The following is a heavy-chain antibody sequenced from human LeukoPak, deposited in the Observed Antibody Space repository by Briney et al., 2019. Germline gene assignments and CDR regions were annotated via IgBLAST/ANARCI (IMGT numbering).Heavy chain of an antibody. CDR2: IKQDGSEK. D-gene: IGHD4-23*01. Sequence: GGSLRLSCAASGFTVSSNYMSWVRQAPGKGREWVATIKQDGSEKYYVDSVKGRFTISRDNAKNSLYLQMNSLRAEDTAVYYCARVRGDYGGNPNNWFDPWGQGTLVTVSS. V-gene: IGHV3-7*01. CDR1: GFTVSSNY. CDR3: ARVRGDYGGNPNNWFDP. J-gene: IGHJ5*02.